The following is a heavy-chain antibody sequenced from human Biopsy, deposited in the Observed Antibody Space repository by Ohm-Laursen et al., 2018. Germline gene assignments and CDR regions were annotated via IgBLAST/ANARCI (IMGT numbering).Heavy chain of an antibody. Sequence: SLRLSCSASGVTLSGYAMNWVRQAPGKGLEWVSSITGGGNYINYAESVRGRFTISRDNSKNSVYLVMSSLRAEDTAVYFCATAAYAPPYFDLWGRGTVVTVSS. V-gene: IGHV3-21*06. CDR3: ATAAYAPPYFDL. CDR1: GVTLSGYA. CDR2: ITGGGNYI. D-gene: IGHD4-17*01. J-gene: IGHJ4*02.